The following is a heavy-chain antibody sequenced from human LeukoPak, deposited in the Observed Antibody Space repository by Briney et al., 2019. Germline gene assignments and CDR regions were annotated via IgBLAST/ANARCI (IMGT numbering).Heavy chain of an antibody. CDR1: GGSISSDY. Sequence: PSETLSLTCTVSGGSISSDYWSWIRQPPGKGLEWIGYIYYSGSTNYNPSLKSRVTISVDTSKNQFSLKLSSVTAADTAVYYCARYYYGSVSLDAFDIWGQGTMVTVSS. V-gene: IGHV4-59*01. D-gene: IGHD3-10*01. J-gene: IGHJ3*02. CDR2: IYYSGST. CDR3: ARYYYGSVSLDAFDI.